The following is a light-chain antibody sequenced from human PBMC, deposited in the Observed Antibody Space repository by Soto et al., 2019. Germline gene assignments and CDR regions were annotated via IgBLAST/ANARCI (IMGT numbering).Light chain of an antibody. CDR2: KAS. CDR1: QSISSW. CDR3: QHYKMYSPWT. Sequence: DIQMTQSPSTLSASVGGRVTITCRASQSISSWLAWYQQKPGKAPKVLISKASTLESGVPSRFSGSGSGTEFTLTISSLQPDDFATYYCQHYKMYSPWTFGQGTKVDIK. J-gene: IGKJ1*01. V-gene: IGKV1-5*03.